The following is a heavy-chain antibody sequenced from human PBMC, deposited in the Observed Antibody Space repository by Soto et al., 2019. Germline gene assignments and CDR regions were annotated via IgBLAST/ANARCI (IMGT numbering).Heavy chain of an antibody. CDR3: ARFSGNAFDI. CDR1: GGSISSSSYN. Sequence: SETLSLTCSVSGGSISSSSYNWDWIRQPPGKGLEWIGTIYYNGDTDYNPSLTSRAAISVDASDFQYSLKLTSVTAADTSIYYCARFSGNAFDIWGHGTMVTVSS. CDR2: IYYNGDT. J-gene: IGHJ3*02. V-gene: IGHV4-39*01.